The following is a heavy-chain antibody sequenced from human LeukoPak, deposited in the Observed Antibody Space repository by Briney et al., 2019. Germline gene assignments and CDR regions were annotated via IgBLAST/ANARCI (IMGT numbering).Heavy chain of an antibody. V-gene: IGHV1-18*01. J-gene: IGHJ4*02. CDR1: GYTFTSYG. Sequence: GASVKVSCKASGYTFTSYGISWVRQAPGQGLEWMGWISAYNGNTNYAQKLRGRVTMTTDTSTSTAYMELRSLRSDDTAVYYCARWPPPDSSSGFDYWGQGTLVTVSS. CDR2: ISAYNGNT. D-gene: IGHD6-19*01. CDR3: ARWPPPDSSSGFDY.